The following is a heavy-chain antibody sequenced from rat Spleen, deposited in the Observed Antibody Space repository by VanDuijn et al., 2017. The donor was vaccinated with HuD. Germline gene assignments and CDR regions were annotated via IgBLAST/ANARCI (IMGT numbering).Heavy chain of an antibody. CDR1: GFTFSNYY. D-gene: IGHD5-1*01. Sequence: EVQLVESGGGLVQPGRSLKLSCAASGFTFSNYYMAWVRQAPTKGLEWVASISYDGNNTYYRDSVKGRFTLSRDNAKSTLYLQMDSLRSEDTATYYCARNWAPDYWGQGVMVTVSS. CDR2: ISYDGNNT. CDR3: ARNWAPDY. V-gene: IGHV5-20*01. J-gene: IGHJ2*01.